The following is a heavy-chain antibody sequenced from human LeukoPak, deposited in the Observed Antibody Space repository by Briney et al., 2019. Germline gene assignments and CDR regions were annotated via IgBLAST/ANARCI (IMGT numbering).Heavy chain of an antibody. CDR1: GFTFNNYG. CDR2: ISSSSSYI. Sequence: GGSLRLSCAASGFTFNNYGVSWVRQAPGKGLEWVSSISSSSSYIYYADSVKGRFTISRDNAKNSLYLQMNSLRAEDTAVYYCARDSDTAMVLFDYWDQGTLVTVSS. V-gene: IGHV3-21*01. J-gene: IGHJ4*02. D-gene: IGHD5-18*01. CDR3: ARDSDTAMVLFDY.